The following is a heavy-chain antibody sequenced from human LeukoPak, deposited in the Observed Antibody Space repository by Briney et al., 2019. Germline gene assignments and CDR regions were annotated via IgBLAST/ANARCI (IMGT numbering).Heavy chain of an antibody. Sequence: ASVKVSCKASGYTFTGYYMHWVRQAPGQGLEWMGWINPNSGGTNYAQKFQGRVTMTRDTSISTAYMELSGLRSDDTAVYYCARAEFVVPAAMGALPDYWGQGTLVTVSS. CDR1: GYTFTGYY. D-gene: IGHD2-2*01. CDR3: ARAEFVVPAAMGALPDY. V-gene: IGHV1-2*02. CDR2: INPNSGGT. J-gene: IGHJ4*02.